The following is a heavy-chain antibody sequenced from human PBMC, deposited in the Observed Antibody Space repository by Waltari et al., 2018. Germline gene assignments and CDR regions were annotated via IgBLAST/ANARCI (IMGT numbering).Heavy chain of an antibody. CDR1: GGSIRCFY. V-gene: IGHV4-59*01. CDR2: IYYTGST. D-gene: IGHD2-21*02. CDR3: ARGGGGDWEWFDP. J-gene: IGHJ5*02. Sequence: QVQLQESGPSLLKPSATLSLICTVPGGSIRCFYCSWVRQPPGKGLDWIVYIYYTGSTNFNPSLKCRVTMSVDTSKNQFSLKLSSVTAADTAFYYCARGGGGDWEWFDPWGQGTLVTVSS.